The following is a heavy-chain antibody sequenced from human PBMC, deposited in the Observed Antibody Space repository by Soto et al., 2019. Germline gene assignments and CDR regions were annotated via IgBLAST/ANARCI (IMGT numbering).Heavy chain of an antibody. CDR1: GYTFTSYY. D-gene: IGHD2-2*01. J-gene: IGHJ6*02. CDR3: ARGERNVVVPAAIRYYYYYGMDV. V-gene: IGHV1-46*01. CDR2: INPSGGST. Sequence: QVQLVQSGAEVKKPGASVKVSCKASGYTFTSYYMHWVRQAPGQGLEWMGIINPSGGSTSYAQKFQGRVTMTRDTSTSTVYMELSSLRSEDTAVYYCARGERNVVVPAAIRYYYYYGMDVWGQGITVTVSS.